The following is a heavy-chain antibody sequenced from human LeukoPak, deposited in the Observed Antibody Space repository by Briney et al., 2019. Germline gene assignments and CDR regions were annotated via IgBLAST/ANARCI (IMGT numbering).Heavy chain of an antibody. CDR2: INHSGST. Sequence: SETLSLTCAVYGESFSGYYWSWIRQPPGKGLQWIGEINHSGSTNYNPSLKSRVTISVDTSKNQFSLKLSSVTAADTAVYYCARGSTAAAGTGVWFDPWGQGTLVTVSS. J-gene: IGHJ5*02. CDR1: GESFSGYY. V-gene: IGHV4-34*01. D-gene: IGHD6-13*01. CDR3: ARGSTAAAGTGVWFDP.